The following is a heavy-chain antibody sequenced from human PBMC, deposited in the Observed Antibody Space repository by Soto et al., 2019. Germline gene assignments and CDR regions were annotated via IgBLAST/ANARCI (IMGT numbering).Heavy chain of an antibody. CDR3: AHRPYGDYPLDY. CDR1: GFSLSTSGVG. D-gene: IGHD4-17*01. J-gene: IGHJ4*02. Sequence: QITLKESGPTLVKPTQTLTLTCTFSGFSLSTSGVGVGWIRQPPGKALEWLALIYWDDDKRYSPSLKSRLTIXKAXSKNQVVLTMTNMDPVDTATYYCAHRPYGDYPLDYWGQGTLVTVSS. CDR2: IYWDDDK. V-gene: IGHV2-5*02.